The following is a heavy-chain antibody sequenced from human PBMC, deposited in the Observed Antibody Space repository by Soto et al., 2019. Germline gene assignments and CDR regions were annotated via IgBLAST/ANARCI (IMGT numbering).Heavy chain of an antibody. D-gene: IGHD2-8*01. V-gene: IGHV4-30-2*01. CDR3: TRGVLA. Sequence: SETLSLTCSVPGGSVSSGGYSWSWIRQAPGKGLEWIGFISPSGRPAYNPSLKSRVSISVDTSKNQISLELSSVTAADTAVYYCTRGVLAWGPGTLVTV. CDR2: ISPSGRP. CDR1: GGSVSSGGYS. J-gene: IGHJ5*02.